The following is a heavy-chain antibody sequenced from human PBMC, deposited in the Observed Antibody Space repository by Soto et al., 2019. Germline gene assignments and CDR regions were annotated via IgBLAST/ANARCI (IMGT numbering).Heavy chain of an antibody. D-gene: IGHD2-15*01. CDR3: ARHYCSVISCYYFDY. CDR2: IYYSGST. V-gene: IGHV4-31*03. Sequence: SETLSLTCTVSGGSISSGGYYWSWIRQHPGKGLEWIGYIYYSGSTYYNPSLKSRVTISVDPSKNQFSLNLSSLTAADTAVYYCARHYCSVISCYYFDYWGQGTLVTVSS. J-gene: IGHJ4*02. CDR1: GGSISSGGYY.